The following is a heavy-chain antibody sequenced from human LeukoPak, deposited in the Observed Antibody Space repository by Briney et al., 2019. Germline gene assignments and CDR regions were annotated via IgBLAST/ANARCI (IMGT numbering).Heavy chain of an antibody. CDR2: IYYSGST. J-gene: IGHJ6*03. Sequence: PSETLSLTCTVSGGSISSSSYYWRWVRQPPGKGLEWIGYIYYSGSTNYHPSLKSRVTISVDTSKNQFSLKLSSVTAADTAVYYCARHFAFSYYYMDVWGKGTTVTVSS. CDR3: ARHFAFSYYYMDV. D-gene: IGHD3-3*02. V-gene: IGHV4-61*05. CDR1: GGSISSSSYY.